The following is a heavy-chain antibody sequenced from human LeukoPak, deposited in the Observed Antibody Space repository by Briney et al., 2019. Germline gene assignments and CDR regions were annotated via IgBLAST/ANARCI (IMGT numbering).Heavy chain of an antibody. V-gene: IGHV3-30*02. J-gene: IGHJ4*02. Sequence: GGSLRLSCAASGFTFSSYGMHWVRQAPGKGLEWVAFIGHEGSNKYYADSVKGRFTISRDNSKNTLYLQMNSLRAEDTAVHYCARGDNWFDYWGQGTLVTVSS. D-gene: IGHD1-1*01. CDR2: IGHEGSNK. CDR1: GFTFSSYG. CDR3: ARGDNWFDY.